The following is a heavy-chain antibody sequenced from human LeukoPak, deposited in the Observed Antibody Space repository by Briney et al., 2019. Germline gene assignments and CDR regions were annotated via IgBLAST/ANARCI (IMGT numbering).Heavy chain of an antibody. V-gene: IGHV3-73*01. CDR1: GFTFSGST. J-gene: IGHJ4*02. CDR2: VGNKASSYAT. Sequence: PGGSLKLSCAASGFTFSGSTMHWVRQASGKGLEWVGRVGNKASSYATAYAASVKGRFTISRDDSKNTAYLKMNSLKTEDTAVYYCATSSSRTFDYWGQGTLVTVSS. D-gene: IGHD6-13*01. CDR3: ATSSSRTFDY.